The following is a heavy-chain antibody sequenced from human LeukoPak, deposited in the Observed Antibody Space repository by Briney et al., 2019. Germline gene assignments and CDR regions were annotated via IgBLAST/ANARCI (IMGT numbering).Heavy chain of an antibody. V-gene: IGHV5-51*01. D-gene: IGHD3-10*01. CDR1: GYSFTSYC. Sequence: GESLKISCKGSGYSFTSYCIGWVRQMPGKGLEWMGIIYPGDSDTRYSPSFQGQVTISADKSISTAYLQWSSLKASDTAMYYCARHLHGSGSYYVYYGMDVWGQGTTVTVSS. CDR3: ARHLHGSGSYYVYYGMDV. J-gene: IGHJ6*02. CDR2: IYPGDSDT.